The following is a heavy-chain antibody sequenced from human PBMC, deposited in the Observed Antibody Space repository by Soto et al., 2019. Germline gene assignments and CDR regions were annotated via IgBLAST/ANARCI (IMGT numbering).Heavy chain of an antibody. J-gene: IGHJ6*02. D-gene: IGHD3-3*02. Sequence: EVQLLESGGGLVQPGGSLRLSCAASGFTFSSYAMNWVRQAPGKGLEWVSAISGSGVSTYYADSVKGRFTISRDNSKITLYLQMNRLRAEDAAVYYCAKVPIFGVVSRSYGMDVWGQGPTVTVSS. CDR2: ISGSGVST. CDR3: AKVPIFGVVSRSYGMDV. V-gene: IGHV3-23*01. CDR1: GFTFSSYA.